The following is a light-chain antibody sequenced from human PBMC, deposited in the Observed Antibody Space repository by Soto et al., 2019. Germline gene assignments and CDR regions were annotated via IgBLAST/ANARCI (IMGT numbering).Light chain of an antibody. CDR3: QQYNSYPLT. Sequence: DIQMTQSPSTLSASVGDRVTITCRASQTLSNLLAWYQQKPGRGPTLLIYKASTLESGVPSRFSGSGSGTEFTLTISSLQPDDLATYYCQQYNSYPLTFGQGTRLEIK. V-gene: IGKV1-5*03. CDR1: QTLSNL. J-gene: IGKJ5*01. CDR2: KAS.